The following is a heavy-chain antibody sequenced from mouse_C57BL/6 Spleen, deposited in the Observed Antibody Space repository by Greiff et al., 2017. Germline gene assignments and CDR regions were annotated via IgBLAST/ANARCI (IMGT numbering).Heavy chain of an antibody. CDR2: INPNNGGT. V-gene: IGHV1-26*01. J-gene: IGHJ2*01. Sequence: VQLQQSGPELVKPGASVKISCKASGYTFTDYYMNWVKQSHGKSLEWIGDINPNNGGTSYNQKFKGKATLTVDKSSSTAYMELRSLTSEDSAVYYCARFGYYYCDYWGQGTTLTVSS. D-gene: IGHD2-3*01. CDR3: ARFGYYYCDY. CDR1: GYTFTDYY.